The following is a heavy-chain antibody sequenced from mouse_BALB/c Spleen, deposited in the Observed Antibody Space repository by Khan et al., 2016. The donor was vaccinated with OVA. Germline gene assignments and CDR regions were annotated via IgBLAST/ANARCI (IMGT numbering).Heavy chain of an antibody. CDR3: ARNREPDYFDY. CDR2: IWAGGST. Sequence: QVQLKESGPGLVAPSQSLSITCTVSGFSLTSHGVYWVRQPPGKGLVWLGVIWAGGSTNYNSALMSRLSTSQDSSQSQVFLKMYSLQTEETAMYYGARNREPDYFDYCGQGTTVTVSS. J-gene: IGHJ2*01. CDR1: GFSLTSHG. V-gene: IGHV2-9*02.